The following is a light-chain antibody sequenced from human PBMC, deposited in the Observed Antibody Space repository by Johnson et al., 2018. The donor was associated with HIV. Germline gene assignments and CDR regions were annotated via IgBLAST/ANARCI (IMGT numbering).Light chain of an antibody. CDR2: AYD. J-gene: IGLJ1*01. Sequence: QSVLTQPPSVSAAPGQKVTFSCSGSTSNIGNNDVSWYQLLPGTAPKLLIYAYDKRPSGIPDRFSGSKSGTSATLGIPGLQTGDEADYYCGTWDSSLSAVGVFGTGTKVTVL. V-gene: IGLV1-51*01. CDR3: GTWDSSLSAVGV. CDR1: TSNIGNND.